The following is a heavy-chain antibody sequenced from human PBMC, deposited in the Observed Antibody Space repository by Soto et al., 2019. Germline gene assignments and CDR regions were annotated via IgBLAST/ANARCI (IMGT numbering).Heavy chain of an antibody. Sequence: GGSLRPPCSASGFPFSSYSMNWVRQAPGKGLEWVSYISSSSSTIYYADSVKGRFTISRDNAKNSLYLQMNSLRAEDTAVYYCARAPGSGWLRFEWWFDPWGQGTLVTVSS. CDR1: GFPFSSYS. J-gene: IGHJ5*02. CDR2: ISSSSSTI. V-gene: IGHV3-48*01. D-gene: IGHD5-12*01. CDR3: ARAPGSGWLRFEWWFDP.